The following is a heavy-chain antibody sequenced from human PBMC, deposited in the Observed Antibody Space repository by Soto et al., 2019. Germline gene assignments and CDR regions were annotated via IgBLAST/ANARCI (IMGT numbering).Heavy chain of an antibody. V-gene: IGHV4-59*01. D-gene: IGHD3-16*01. CDR2: MHPSGNA. CDR3: VRSGHTFGGVI. CDR1: GASMSDYY. Sequence: SETLSLTCTVSGASMSDYYGTWIRQPPGRGLEWIGFMHPSGNANYSSSLKGRATISVDTYNNQFSLILTSVTAADTAVYYCVRSGHTFGGVIWGQGTLVTVSS. J-gene: IGHJ4*02.